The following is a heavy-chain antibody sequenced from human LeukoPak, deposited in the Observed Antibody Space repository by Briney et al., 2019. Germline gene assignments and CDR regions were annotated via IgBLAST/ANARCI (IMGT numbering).Heavy chain of an antibody. Sequence: SETLSLTCTVSGGSISSYYWSWIRQPPGKGLEWIGYIYTSGSTNYNPSLKSRVTISVDTSKNQFSLKLSSVTAADTAVYYCARRDSSSWVLGYWGQGTLVTVSS. CDR2: IYTSGST. CDR3: ARRDSSSWVLGY. V-gene: IGHV4-4*09. D-gene: IGHD6-13*01. CDR1: GGSISSYY. J-gene: IGHJ4*02.